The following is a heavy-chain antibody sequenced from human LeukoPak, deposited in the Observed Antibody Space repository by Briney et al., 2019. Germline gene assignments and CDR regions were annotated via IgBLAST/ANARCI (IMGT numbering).Heavy chain of an antibody. CDR2: IYYSGST. Sequence: PSETLSLTCTVSGGSISSYYWSWIRQPPGKGLEWIGYIYYSGSTNYNPSLKSRVTISVDTSKNQFSLKLSSVTAADTAVYYCARAGWDIVVDYWGQGALVTVSS. CDR1: GGSISSYY. J-gene: IGHJ4*02. V-gene: IGHV4-59*01. D-gene: IGHD2-15*01. CDR3: ARAGWDIVVDY.